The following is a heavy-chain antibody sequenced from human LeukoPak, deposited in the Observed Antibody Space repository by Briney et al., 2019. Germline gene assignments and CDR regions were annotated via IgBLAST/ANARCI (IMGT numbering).Heavy chain of an antibody. CDR3: ARGVVVTATSGNDY. V-gene: IGHV3-74*01. J-gene: IGHJ4*02. Sequence: GGSLRLSCAASGFTFSNYWMHWVRHAPGKGLVWVSGVTPDGSSTRYVDSVRGRFTISRDNAKNTLYLQMNSLTTEDTAAYYCARGVVVTATSGNDYWGQGTLVTVSS. D-gene: IGHD3-16*02. CDR1: GFTFSNYW. CDR2: VTPDGSST.